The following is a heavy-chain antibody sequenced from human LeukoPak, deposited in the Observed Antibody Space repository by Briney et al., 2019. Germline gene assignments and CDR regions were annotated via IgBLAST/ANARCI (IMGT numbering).Heavy chain of an antibody. CDR1: GGTFSSYA. CDR2: IIPIFGTA. V-gene: IGHV1-69*13. D-gene: IGHD1-26*01. J-gene: IGHJ4*02. CDR3: ARDSVRYSGSYFDPVYYFDY. Sequence: SVTVSCTASGGTFSSYAISWVRQAPGQGLEWMGGIIPIFGTANYAQKFQGRVTITADESTSTAYMELSSLRSEDTAVYYCARDSVRYSGSYFDPVYYFDYWGQGTLVTVSS.